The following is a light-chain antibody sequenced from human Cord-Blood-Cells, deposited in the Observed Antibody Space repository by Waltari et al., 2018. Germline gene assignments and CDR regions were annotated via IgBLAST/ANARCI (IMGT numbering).Light chain of an antibody. V-gene: IGKV1-39*01. CDR1: QSISSY. J-gene: IGKJ1*01. CDR3: QQSYSTPWT. Sequence: IQMIQSPSSLSASVGGRVNITCRARQSISSYLNWYQQKPGKAPKLLIYAASSLQSGVPSRFSGSGSGTDFTLTISSLQPEDFATYYCQQSYSTPWTFGQGTKVEIK. CDR2: AAS.